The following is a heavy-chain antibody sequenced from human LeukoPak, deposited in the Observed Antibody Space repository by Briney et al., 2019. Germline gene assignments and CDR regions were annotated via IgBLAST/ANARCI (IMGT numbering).Heavy chain of an antibody. CDR1: GFTFSSYW. J-gene: IGHJ4*02. Sequence: PGGSLRLSCAASGFTFSSYWMTWVRQAPGKGLEWVANIKQDGSEKYYVDSVKGRFTISRDNAKNSLYLQMNSLRAEDTAVYYCARDKPGNYYGSGSYLEYWGQGTLVTVSS. CDR3: ARDKPGNYYGSGSYLEY. D-gene: IGHD3-10*01. CDR2: IKQDGSEK. V-gene: IGHV3-7*01.